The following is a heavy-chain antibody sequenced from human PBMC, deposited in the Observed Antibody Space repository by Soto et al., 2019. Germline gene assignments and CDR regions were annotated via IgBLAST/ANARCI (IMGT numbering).Heavy chain of an antibody. Sequence: ASVKVSCKASGYTFTSYGISWVRQAPGQGLEWMGWISAYNGNTNYAQKLQGRVTMTTDTSTSTAYMELRSLRSDDTAVYYCARGGPYYDFWSGPRLYYYYMDVWGKGTTVTSP. CDR1: GYTFTSYG. V-gene: IGHV1-18*01. D-gene: IGHD3-3*01. J-gene: IGHJ6*03. CDR3: ARGGPYYDFWSGPRLYYYYMDV. CDR2: ISAYNGNT.